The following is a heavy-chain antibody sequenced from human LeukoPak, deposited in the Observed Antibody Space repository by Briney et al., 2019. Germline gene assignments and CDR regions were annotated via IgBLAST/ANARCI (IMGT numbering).Heavy chain of an antibody. CDR2: IYTSGST. Sequence: SQTLSLTCTVSGGSISSGSYYWSWIRQPAGKGLEWIGRIYTSGSTNYNPSLKSRVTISVDTSKNQFSLKLSSVTAADTAVYYCARGRRYYGSGSYYRGGEGFDPWGQGTLVTVSS. CDR1: GGSISSGSYY. D-gene: IGHD3-10*01. V-gene: IGHV4-61*02. CDR3: ARGRRYYGSGSYYRGGEGFDP. J-gene: IGHJ5*02.